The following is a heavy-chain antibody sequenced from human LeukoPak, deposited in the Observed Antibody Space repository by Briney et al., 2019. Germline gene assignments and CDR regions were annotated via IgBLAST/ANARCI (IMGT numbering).Heavy chain of an antibody. CDR3: AKFLPIVVVPAAIAVFDY. V-gene: IGHV3-23*01. CDR1: GFTFSSYA. Sequence: GGSLRLSCAASGFTFSSYAMSWVRQAPGKGLEWVSAISGSGGSTYYADSVKGRFTISRDNSKNTLYLQMNSLRAEDTVVYYCAKFLPIVVVPAAIAVFDYWGQGTLVTVSS. J-gene: IGHJ4*02. CDR2: ISGSGGST. D-gene: IGHD2-2*01.